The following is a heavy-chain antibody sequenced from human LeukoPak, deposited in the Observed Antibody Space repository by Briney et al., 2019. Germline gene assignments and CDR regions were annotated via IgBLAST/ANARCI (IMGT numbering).Heavy chain of an antibody. V-gene: IGHV3-53*01. CDR1: GFTVSSNH. Sequence: GGSLRLSCAASGFTVSSNHMSWVRQAPGKGLEWVSVIYSGGSTYYADSVKGRFTISRDNSKNTLYLQMNSLRAEDTAVYYCASDAAQVGYFDYWGQGTLVTVSS. J-gene: IGHJ4*02. D-gene: IGHD1-26*01. CDR3: ASDAAQVGYFDY. CDR2: IYSGGST.